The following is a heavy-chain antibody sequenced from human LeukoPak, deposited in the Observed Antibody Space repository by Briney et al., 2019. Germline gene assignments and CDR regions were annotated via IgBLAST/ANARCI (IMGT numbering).Heavy chain of an antibody. Sequence: GGSLRLSCAASGFTFDDYAIHWVRQAPGQGLEWVSGISWNSGSIGYADSVKGRFTISRDNTKNPLYLQMNSLRTEDTALYYCAKDISPVEGAFDYWGQGTLVTVSS. CDR2: ISWNSGSI. D-gene: IGHD1-26*01. CDR3: AKDISPVEGAFDY. J-gene: IGHJ4*02. CDR1: GFTFDDYA. V-gene: IGHV3-9*01.